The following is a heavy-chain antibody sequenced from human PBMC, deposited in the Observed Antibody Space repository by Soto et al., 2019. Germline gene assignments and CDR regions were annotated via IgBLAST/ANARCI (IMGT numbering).Heavy chain of an antibody. J-gene: IGHJ4*02. V-gene: IGHV3-74*01. CDR3: ARSLAGVFEY. CDR2: ISGDESST. D-gene: IGHD6-19*01. Sequence: GGSLRLSCAASGFTFSDYYMHWVRQAPGRGLVWVSRISGDESSTNYADSVRGRFTISRDNAKSSLFLQMNSLRGEDTAVYYCARSLAGVFEYWGQGILVTVS. CDR1: GFTFSDYY.